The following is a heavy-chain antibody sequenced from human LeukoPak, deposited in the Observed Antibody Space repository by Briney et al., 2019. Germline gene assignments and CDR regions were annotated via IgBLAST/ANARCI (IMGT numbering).Heavy chain of an antibody. Sequence: PSETLSLTWTVSGGSISSSSYYWGWIRQPPGKGVEWIGSIYYSGSTYYNPSLKSRVTISVDTSKNQFSLKLSSVTAADTAVYYCARPLQLSGSHQSPYYYYMDVWGKGTTVTVSS. V-gene: IGHV4-39*01. J-gene: IGHJ6*03. D-gene: IGHD3-10*01. CDR2: IYYSGST. CDR1: GGSISSSSYY. CDR3: ARPLQLSGSHQSPYYYYMDV.